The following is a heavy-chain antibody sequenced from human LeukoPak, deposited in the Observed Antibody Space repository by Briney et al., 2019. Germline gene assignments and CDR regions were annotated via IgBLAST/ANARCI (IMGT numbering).Heavy chain of an antibody. Sequence: PSQTLSLTCIVSGDSISSDDSYWSWIRQPPGKGLEWIGYIYHGGTTYYNPSLKSRITISIDKSKNQFSLKLTSVTAADTAVYYCARDVATIRWFDPWGQGTLVTVSS. CDR3: ARDVATIRWFDP. CDR1: GDSISSDDSY. CDR2: IYHGGTT. D-gene: IGHD5-24*01. J-gene: IGHJ5*02. V-gene: IGHV4-30-2*05.